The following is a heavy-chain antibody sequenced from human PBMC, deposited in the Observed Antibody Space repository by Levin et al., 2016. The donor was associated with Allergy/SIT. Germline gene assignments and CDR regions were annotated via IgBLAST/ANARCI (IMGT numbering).Heavy chain of an antibody. V-gene: IGHV4-4*07. Sequence: GSLRLSCTVSGGSISSYYWSWIRQPAGKGLEWIGRIYTSGSTNYNPSLKSRVTMSVDTSKNQFSLKLSSVTAADTAVYYCARGGGNSGYQYYFDYWGQGTLVTVSS. CDR2: IYTSGST. J-gene: IGHJ4*02. CDR3: ARGGGNSGYQYYFDY. D-gene: IGHD5-12*01. CDR1: GGSISSYY.